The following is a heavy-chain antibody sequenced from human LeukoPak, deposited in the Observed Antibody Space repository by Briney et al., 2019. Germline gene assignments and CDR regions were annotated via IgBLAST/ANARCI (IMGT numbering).Heavy chain of an antibody. D-gene: IGHD1-1*01. CDR3: ATWGDWNDVY. CDR2: ISSRNNTI. J-gene: IGHJ4*02. CDR1: GFTFRAYG. V-gene: IGHV3-48*04. Sequence: GGSLRLSCEASGFTFRAYGMHWVRQAPGKGLEWIAYISSRNNTIYYADSVKGRFTISRDNVKNSLYLQMRSLRAEDTAVYFCATWGDWNDVYWGQGTLVTVSS.